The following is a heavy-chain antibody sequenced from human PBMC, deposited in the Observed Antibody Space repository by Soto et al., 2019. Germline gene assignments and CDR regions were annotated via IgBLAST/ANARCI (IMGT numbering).Heavy chain of an antibody. Sequence: GESLKISCKGSGYNFTTFWIGWVRQVPGKGLEWMGIIYPGDSETKYIPDFEGQVTISADRSTNTAYLQWRSLRASDTAMYYCARLGFPGAIYFDSWGLGTLVTVSS. CDR1: GYNFTTFW. J-gene: IGHJ4*02. CDR2: IYPGDSET. V-gene: IGHV5-51*01. CDR3: ARLGFPGAIYFDS.